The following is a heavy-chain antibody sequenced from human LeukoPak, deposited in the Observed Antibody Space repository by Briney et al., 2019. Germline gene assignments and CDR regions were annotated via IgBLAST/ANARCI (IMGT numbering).Heavy chain of an antibody. CDR2: ISYDGTKT. CDR1: GFTFSSSN. Sequence: GRSLRLSCAPSGFTFSSSNMHWVRQSPGKGLEWVALISYDGTKTYYAESVKGRFTISRDNSKNTLFLQMNSLSAEDTAIHYCEREWFGESNWGQGTLVTVSS. CDR3: EREWFGESN. D-gene: IGHD3-10*01. J-gene: IGHJ4*02. V-gene: IGHV3-30*04.